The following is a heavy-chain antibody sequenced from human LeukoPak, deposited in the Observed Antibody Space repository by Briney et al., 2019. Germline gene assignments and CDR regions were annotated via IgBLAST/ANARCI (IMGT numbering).Heavy chain of an antibody. D-gene: IGHD3-22*01. J-gene: IGHJ4*02. V-gene: IGHV4-34*01. CDR3: ARVPYDSSGYYRGVFDY. CDR1: GGSFSGYY. Sequence: SETLSLTCAVCGGSFSGYYWSWIRQPPGKGLEWIGEINHSGSTNYNPSLKSRVTISVDTSKNQFSLKLSSVTAADTAVYYCARVPYDSSGYYRGVFDYWGQGTLVTVSS. CDR2: INHSGST.